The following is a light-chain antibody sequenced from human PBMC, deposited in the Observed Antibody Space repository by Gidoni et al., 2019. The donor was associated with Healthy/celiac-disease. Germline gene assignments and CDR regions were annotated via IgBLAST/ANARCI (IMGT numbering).Light chain of an antibody. V-gene: IGKV2-28*01. Sequence: IVVTQSPLSLPVTPGEPASLSCRSSHSLLHSKGYNYLDWYLQKPGQSPQLLIYLGSNRASGVPDRFSGSGSGTDFTLKISRVEAEDVGVYYCMQALQTPWTFGQGTKVEIK. CDR3: MQALQTPWT. J-gene: IGKJ1*01. CDR2: LGS. CDR1: HSLLHSKGYNY.